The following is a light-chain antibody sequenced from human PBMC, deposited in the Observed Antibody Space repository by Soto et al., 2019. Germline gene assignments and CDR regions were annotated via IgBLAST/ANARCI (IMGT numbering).Light chain of an antibody. Sequence: ESVYTQNPGTLSLSPGERATLSCRASQSVSSSSLAWYQQKPGQAPRLLIYGASSRATGIPDRFSGSGSGTDFTLTISRLEPEDFAVYYCQQYGSSPFTFAPGTGVDSK. CDR3: QQYGSSPFT. V-gene: IGKV3-20*01. CDR2: GAS. CDR1: QSVSSSS. J-gene: IGKJ3*01.